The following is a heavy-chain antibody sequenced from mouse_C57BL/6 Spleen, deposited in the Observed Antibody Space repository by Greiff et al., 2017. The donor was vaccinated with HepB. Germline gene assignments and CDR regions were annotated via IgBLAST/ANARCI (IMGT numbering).Heavy chain of an antibody. Sequence: EVKLQESGGGLVKPGGSLKLSCAASGFTFSDYGMHWVRQAPEKGLEWVAYISSGSSTIYYADTVKGRFTISRDNAKNTLFLQMTSLRSEDTAMYYCARDSNARGFAYWGQGTLVTVSA. CDR3: ARDSNARGFAY. J-gene: IGHJ3*01. D-gene: IGHD2-5*01. CDR1: GFTFSDYG. CDR2: ISSGSSTI. V-gene: IGHV5-17*01.